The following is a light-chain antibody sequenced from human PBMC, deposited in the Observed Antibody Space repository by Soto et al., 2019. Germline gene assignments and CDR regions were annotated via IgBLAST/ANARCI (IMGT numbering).Light chain of an antibody. CDR1: QSISSN. J-gene: IGKJ4*01. CDR2: GTS. CDR3: QQYNRWPPFT. V-gene: IGKV3-15*01. Sequence: EIVMTQSPATLSVSPGERATLSCRASQSISSNLAWYQQKPGQAPRLLIYGTSTRASGIPARFSGSGSGTEFTLTISSLQSEDCAGYYCQQYNRWPPFTFGGGTKVEIK.